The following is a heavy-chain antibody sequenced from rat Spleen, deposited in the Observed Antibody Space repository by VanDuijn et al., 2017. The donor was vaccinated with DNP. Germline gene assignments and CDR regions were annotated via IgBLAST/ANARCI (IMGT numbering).Heavy chain of an antibody. CDR3: TRITPFDY. Sequence: EVQLVESFFGLVQPKGSLTLSCAASGFDFNTYAMTWVRQAPGKGLDWVASISIKTHNFATLYADSVKERFTISRDDSQSMVYLQMNNLKTEDTALYYCTRITPFDYWGQGVMVTVSS. J-gene: IGHJ2*01. V-gene: IGHV10-4*01. D-gene: IGHD1-10*01. CDR1: GFDFNTYA. CDR2: ISIKTHNFAT.